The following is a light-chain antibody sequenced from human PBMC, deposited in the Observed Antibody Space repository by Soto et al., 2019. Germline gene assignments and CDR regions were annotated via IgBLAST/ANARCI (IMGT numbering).Light chain of an antibody. CDR2: DAS. V-gene: IGKV3-11*01. J-gene: IGKJ1*01. CDR1: QSVSSY. Sequence: EIVLTQSPATLSLSPGERATLSCRASQSVSSYLAWYQQKPGQAPRLLIYDASNRATGIPARFSGSGSGTDFTLTISSLEPKDFAVYYCQQRSNWPQWTFGQGTKVEIK. CDR3: QQRSNWPQWT.